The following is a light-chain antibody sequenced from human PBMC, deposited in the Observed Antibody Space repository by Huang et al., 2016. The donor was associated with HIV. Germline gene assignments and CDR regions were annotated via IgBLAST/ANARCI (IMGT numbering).Light chain of an antibody. CDR2: DAS. Sequence: DIQMTQSPSSLSASVGDRVTITCQASQDISNYLNWYQQKPGKAPKLLSYDASNLETGVPSRFSGSGSGKDFTFTISSLQPEDIATYYCQQYDNLPLTFGPGTKVDIK. CDR1: QDISNY. V-gene: IGKV1-33*01. CDR3: QQYDNLPLT. J-gene: IGKJ3*01.